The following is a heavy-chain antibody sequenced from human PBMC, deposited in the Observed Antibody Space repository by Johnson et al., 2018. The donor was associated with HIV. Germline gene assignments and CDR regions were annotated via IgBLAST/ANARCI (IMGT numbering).Heavy chain of an antibody. V-gene: IGHV3-53*01. CDR2: IYSDGST. D-gene: IGHD2-8*01. Sequence: VQLVESGGGLVQPGGSLKLSCAASGFTFSGSAMHWVRQGPGKGLEWVSIIYSDGSTYFADSVKGRFPISRDNSKNTLFLQMNSLRVEDTAVYYCARLKNGAFDIWGQGTMVTVSS. CDR3: ARLKNGAFDI. CDR1: GFTFSGSA. J-gene: IGHJ3*02.